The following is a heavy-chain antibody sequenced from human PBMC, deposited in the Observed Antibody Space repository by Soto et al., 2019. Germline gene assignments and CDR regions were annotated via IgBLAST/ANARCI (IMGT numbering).Heavy chain of an antibody. Sequence: SETLSLTCTVSGGSISSSSYYWGWIRQPPGKGLEWIGSIYYSGSTYYNPSLKSRVTISVDTSKNQFSLKLSSVTAADTAVYYCARRRRLLWFGELSRTYYFDYWGQGTLVTVSS. CDR3: ARRRRLLWFGELSRTYYFDY. D-gene: IGHD3-10*01. V-gene: IGHV4-39*01. CDR1: GGSISSSSYY. CDR2: IYYSGST. J-gene: IGHJ4*02.